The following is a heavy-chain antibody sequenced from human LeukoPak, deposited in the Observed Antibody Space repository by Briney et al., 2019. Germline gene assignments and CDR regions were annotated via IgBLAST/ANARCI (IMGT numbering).Heavy chain of an antibody. Sequence: SETLSLTCTVSGGSISSGAYYWSRIRQPAGKGLEWIGRIYTSGSTNYNPSLKSRVTMSVDTSKNHFSLKMTSVTAADTAVYYCASEGLAVAGSFAYWGQGALVSVSS. V-gene: IGHV4-61*02. CDR2: IYTSGST. CDR3: ASEGLAVAGSFAY. CDR1: GGSISSGAYY. J-gene: IGHJ4*02. D-gene: IGHD6-19*01.